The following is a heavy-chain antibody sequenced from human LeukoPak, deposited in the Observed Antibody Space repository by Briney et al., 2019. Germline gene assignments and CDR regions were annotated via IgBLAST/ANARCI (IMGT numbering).Heavy chain of an antibody. Sequence: GASVKVSCKASGYTFTSYGISWVRQAPGQGLGWMGWISAYNGNTNYAQKLQGRVTMTTDTSTSTAYMELRSLRSDDTAVYYCATDLSGIVGASLQKEHPLDYWGQGTLVTVSS. CDR3: ATDLSGIVGASLQKEHPLDY. J-gene: IGHJ4*02. D-gene: IGHD1-26*01. CDR1: GYTFTSYG. CDR2: ISAYNGNT. V-gene: IGHV1-18*01.